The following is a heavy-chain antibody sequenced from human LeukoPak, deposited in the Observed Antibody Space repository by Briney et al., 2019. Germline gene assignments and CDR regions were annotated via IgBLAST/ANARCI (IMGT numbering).Heavy chain of an antibody. V-gene: IGHV1-3*01. Sequence: ASVKVSCKTSGYIFTPHHIHWMRQAPGQGLELLGWVSAANNPEYSQKFQGRVVITRDASATTSYLELNSLRSGDTAVYYCAMSVEMPPIPSFDYWGQGTLVTVSS. CDR3: AMSVEMPPIPSFDY. D-gene: IGHD5-24*01. CDR1: GYIFTPHH. J-gene: IGHJ4*02. CDR2: VSAANNP.